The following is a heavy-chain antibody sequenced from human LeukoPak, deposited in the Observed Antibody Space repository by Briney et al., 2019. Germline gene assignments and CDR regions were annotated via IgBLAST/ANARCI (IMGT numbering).Heavy chain of an antibody. CDR3: ARRPGELYYYGSGPFWFDP. CDR1: GGSISSYY. CDR2: IYYSGST. J-gene: IGHJ5*02. V-gene: IGHV4-59*12. D-gene: IGHD3-10*01. Sequence: SETLSPTCTVSGGSISSYYWSWIRQPPGKGLEWIGYIYYSGSTNYNPSLKSRVTISVDTSKNQFSLKLSSVTAADTAVYYCARRPGELYYYGSGPFWFDPWGQGTLVTVSS.